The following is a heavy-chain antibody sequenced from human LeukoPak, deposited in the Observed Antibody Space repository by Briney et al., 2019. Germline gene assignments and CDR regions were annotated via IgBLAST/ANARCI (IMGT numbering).Heavy chain of an antibody. V-gene: IGHV1-24*01. Sequence: ASVKVSCKVSGYTLTELSMHWVRQAPGKGLEWMGGFDPEDGETIYAQKFQGRVTMTEDTSTDTAYMELSSLRSEDTAVYYCATSIAARHWFDPWGQGTLVTVSS. CDR1: GYTLTELS. CDR3: ATSIAARHWFDP. D-gene: IGHD6-6*01. J-gene: IGHJ5*02. CDR2: FDPEDGET.